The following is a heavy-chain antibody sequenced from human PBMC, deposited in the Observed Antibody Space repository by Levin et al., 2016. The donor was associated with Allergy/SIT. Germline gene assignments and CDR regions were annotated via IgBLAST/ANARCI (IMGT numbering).Heavy chain of an antibody. CDR3: ARQGPGRIIDV. D-gene: IGHD3-10*01. Sequence: ASVKVSCKASGYTFTRDQFIWVRQAPGQGLEWMAWINVNNGNTNYAQKFQGRVTMTTDTSTSTAYLELSSLRSDDTAVYYCARQGPGRIIDVWGQGTTVTVSS. CDR1: GYTFTRDQ. CDR2: INVNNGNT. J-gene: IGHJ6*02. V-gene: IGHV1-18*04.